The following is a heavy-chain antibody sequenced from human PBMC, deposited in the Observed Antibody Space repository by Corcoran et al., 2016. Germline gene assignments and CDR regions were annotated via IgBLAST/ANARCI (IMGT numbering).Heavy chain of an antibody. D-gene: IGHD6-6*01. J-gene: IGHJ6*02. CDR3: ASFRRRRRSSSLNYYYYGMDV. CDR1: GYTFTSYA. Sequence: QVQLVQSGAEVKKPGASVKVSCKASGYTFTSYAMHWVRQAPGQRLEWMGWINAGNGNTKYSQKFQGRVTITRDTSASTAYMELSSLRSEDTAVYYCASFRRRRRSSSLNYYYYGMDVWGQGTTVTVSS. CDR2: INAGNGNT. V-gene: IGHV1-3*01.